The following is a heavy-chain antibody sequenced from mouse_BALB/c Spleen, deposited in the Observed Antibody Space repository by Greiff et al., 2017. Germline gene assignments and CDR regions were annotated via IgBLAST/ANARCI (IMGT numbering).Heavy chain of an antibody. V-gene: IGHV5-17*02. CDR1: GFTFSSFG. J-gene: IGHJ2*01. CDR3: ARDPYGNYTFDY. D-gene: IGHD2-10*02. CDR2: ISSGSSTI. Sequence: EVQRVESGGGLVQPGGSRKLSCAASGFTFSSFGMHWVRQAPEKGLEWVAYISSGSSTIYYADTVKGRFTISRDNPKNTLFLQMTSLRSEDTAMYYCARDPYGNYTFDYWGQGTTLTVSS.